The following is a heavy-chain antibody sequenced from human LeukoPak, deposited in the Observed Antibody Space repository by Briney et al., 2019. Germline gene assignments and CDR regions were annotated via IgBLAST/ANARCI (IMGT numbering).Heavy chain of an antibody. CDR2: ISWNSGSI. CDR3: AKAYYYGSGSSNAFDI. Sequence: GGSLRLSCAASGFTFDDYAMHWVRQAPGKGLEWVSGISWNSGSIGYADSVKGRFTISRDNAKNSLYLQMNSLRAEDTALYYCAKAYYYGSGSSNAFDIWGQGTMVTVSS. D-gene: IGHD3-10*01. J-gene: IGHJ3*02. CDR1: GFTFDDYA. V-gene: IGHV3-9*01.